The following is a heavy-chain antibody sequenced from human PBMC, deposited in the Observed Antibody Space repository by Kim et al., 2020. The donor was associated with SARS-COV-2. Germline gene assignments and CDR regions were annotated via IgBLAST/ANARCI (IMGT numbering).Heavy chain of an antibody. CDR3: ANLDAAVYAMDV. V-gene: IGHV3-30*18. D-gene: IGHD5-18*01. J-gene: IGHJ6*02. CDR1: GFRFDTYG. CDR2: ILYDGTKR. Sequence: GGSLRLSCIASGFRFDTYGMHWVRQAPGKGLEWVAAILYDGTKRFYKESVKGRFVISRDNSKYTLYLQLNSLRSEDTAVYYCANLDAAVYAMDVWGQGTTVTVSS.